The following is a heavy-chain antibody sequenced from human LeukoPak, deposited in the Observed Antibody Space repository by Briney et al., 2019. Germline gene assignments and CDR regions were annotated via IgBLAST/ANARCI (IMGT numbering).Heavy chain of an antibody. V-gene: IGHV4-34*01. D-gene: IGHD6-13*01. Sequence: PSETLSLTCAVYGGSFSGYYWSWIRQPPGKGLEWIGEINHSGSTNYNPSLKSRVTISVDTSKNQFSLKLSSVTAADTAVYCCARGGGGIERSWYLFFGYWGQGTLVTVSS. J-gene: IGHJ4*02. CDR2: INHSGST. CDR3: ARGGGGIERSWYLFFGY. CDR1: GGSFSGYY.